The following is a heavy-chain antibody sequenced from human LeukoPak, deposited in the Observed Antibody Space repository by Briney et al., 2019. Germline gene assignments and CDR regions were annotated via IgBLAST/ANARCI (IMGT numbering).Heavy chain of an antibody. CDR1: GFTFSNYG. Sequence: GGSLRLSCAASGFTFSNYGMHWVRQAPGKGLEWVALISYDGSNKYYADSVKGRFAISRDNSKNTLYLQMNSLRAEDTAVYYCAKFAGSGWGQGTLVTVSS. CDR3: AKFAGSG. CDR2: ISYDGSNK. D-gene: IGHD3-10*01. J-gene: IGHJ4*02. V-gene: IGHV3-30*18.